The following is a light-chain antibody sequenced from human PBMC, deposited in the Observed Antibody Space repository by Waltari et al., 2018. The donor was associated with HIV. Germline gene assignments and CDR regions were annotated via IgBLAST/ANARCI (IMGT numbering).Light chain of an antibody. CDR2: GNS. V-gene: IGLV1-40*01. CDR3: QSYDSNLSGL. J-gene: IGLJ2*01. CDR1: SSNIGAGYD. Sequence: QSALTQPPSVSAAPGQRVTISCTESSSNIGAGYDFHWYQQVPGRAPKVVIYGNSNRPSGVPDRFSGSKSGSSASLVITGLQSEDEADYYCQSYDSNLSGLFGGGTKVTVL.